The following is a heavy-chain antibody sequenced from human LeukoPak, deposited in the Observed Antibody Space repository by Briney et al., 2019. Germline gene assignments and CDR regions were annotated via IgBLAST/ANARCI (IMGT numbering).Heavy chain of an antibody. Sequence: GGSLRLSCAASGFTFSDYYMSWIRQAPGKGLEWVSYISSSDTYTNYADSVKGRFTISRDNAKNSLFLQMNSLRAEDTAVYYCARGPPRIAVASNWFDPWGQGTLVTVSS. D-gene: IGHD6-13*01. CDR3: ARGPPRIAVASNWFDP. CDR2: ISSSDTYT. J-gene: IGHJ5*02. V-gene: IGHV3-11*06. CDR1: GFTFSDYY.